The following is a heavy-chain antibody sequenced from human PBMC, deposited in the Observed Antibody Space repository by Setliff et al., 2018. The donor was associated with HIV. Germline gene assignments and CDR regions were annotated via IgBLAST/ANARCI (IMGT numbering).Heavy chain of an antibody. V-gene: IGHV4-59*11. J-gene: IGHJ4*02. CDR1: GGSISSHH. CDR2: IYNSGST. Sequence: PSETLSLTCSVSGGSISSHHWSWIRQPPGKGLEWIGSIYNSGSTNYNPSLKSRVTISVDTSKNQFSLKLTSVTAADTAVYYCVTSSSWSSRLNFWGPGMLVTVSS. CDR3: VTSSSWSSRLNF. D-gene: IGHD2-2*01.